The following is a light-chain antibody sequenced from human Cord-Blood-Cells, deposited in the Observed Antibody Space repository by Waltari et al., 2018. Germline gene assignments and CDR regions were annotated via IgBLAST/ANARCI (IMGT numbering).Light chain of an antibody. J-gene: IGKJ3*01. CDR1: QGISSY. CDR2: AAY. V-gene: IGKV1-9*01. Sequence: IQLTQSPSSLSASVGDRVTITCRASQGISSYLAWYQQKPGKAPKLLIYAAYTLQSGFPSRCSGSGSGTDFPLTISSLHPEDFATYYCQQLNIYPTFGPGTKVDI. CDR3: QQLNIYPT.